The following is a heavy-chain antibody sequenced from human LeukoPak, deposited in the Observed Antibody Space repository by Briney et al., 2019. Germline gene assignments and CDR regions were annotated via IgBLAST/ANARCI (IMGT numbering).Heavy chain of an antibody. D-gene: IGHD3-16*01. CDR2: INPNSGGT. V-gene: IGHV1-2*02. Sequence: ASVKVSCKASGYTFTGYYMHWVRQAPGQGLEWMGWINPNSGGTNYAQKFQGRVTMTRDTSISTAYMELSRLRSDDTAVYYCAGVAGGSRLRYFDYWGQGTLVTVSS. J-gene: IGHJ4*02. CDR3: AGVAGGSRLRYFDY. CDR1: GYTFTGYY.